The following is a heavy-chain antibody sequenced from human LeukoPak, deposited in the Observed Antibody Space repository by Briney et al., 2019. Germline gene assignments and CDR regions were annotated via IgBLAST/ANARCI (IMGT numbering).Heavy chain of an antibody. CDR1: GGSISSYY. Sequence: SETLSPTCTVSGGSISSYYWSWIRQPPGKGLEWIGYIYYSGSTNYNPSLKSRVTISVDTSKNQFSLKLSSVTAADTAVYYCARRFYDSSGYYYTYWYFDLWGRGTLVTVSS. CDR2: IYYSGST. J-gene: IGHJ2*01. CDR3: ARRFYDSSGYYYTYWYFDL. V-gene: IGHV4-59*08. D-gene: IGHD3-22*01.